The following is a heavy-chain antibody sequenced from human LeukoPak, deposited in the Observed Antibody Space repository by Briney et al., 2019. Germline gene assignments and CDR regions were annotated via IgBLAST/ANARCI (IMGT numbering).Heavy chain of an antibody. D-gene: IGHD2-15*01. Sequence: PGGSLRLSCVASGFSFSDSTMSWVRQAAGKGLEWVAKMKEDGSDENYVDSVKGRFTISRDNARNSLHLQMKSLRADDTAVYYCARGRVVVAAYGPNYFDYWGQGTLVTVSS. V-gene: IGHV3-7*01. CDR1: GFSFSDST. CDR2: MKEDGSDE. CDR3: ARGRVVVAAYGPNYFDY. J-gene: IGHJ4*02.